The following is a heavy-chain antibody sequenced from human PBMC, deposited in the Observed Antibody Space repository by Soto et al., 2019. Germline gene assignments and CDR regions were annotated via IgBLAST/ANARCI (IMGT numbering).Heavy chain of an antibody. D-gene: IGHD2-2*01. Sequence: QVQLQESGPGLVKPSQTLSLTCPVSGGSISSGDYYWSWIRQPPGKGLEWIGYIYYSGSTYYNPSLKSRVTISVDTSKNQFSLKLSSVTAADTAVYYCARGGSIVVVPAAMNYYYYGMDVWGQGTTVTVSS. CDR2: IYYSGST. J-gene: IGHJ6*02. CDR3: ARGGSIVVVPAAMNYYYYGMDV. V-gene: IGHV4-30-4*01. CDR1: GGSISSGDYY.